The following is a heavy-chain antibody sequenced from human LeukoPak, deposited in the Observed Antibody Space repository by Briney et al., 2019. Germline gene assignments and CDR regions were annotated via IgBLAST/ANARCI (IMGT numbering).Heavy chain of an antibody. Sequence: GGSLRLYCAASGFTFSASTIHWDRQAPGKGLEWVSSIGSSSSYIYYADSVKGRFTFSRDNAKDSLYLQMNSLRAEDTAVYYCARAGLYTSSGDSNDAFDMWGQGTMVTVSS. CDR3: ARAGLYTSSGDSNDAFDM. J-gene: IGHJ3*02. V-gene: IGHV3-21*01. D-gene: IGHD3-10*01. CDR2: IGSSSSYI. CDR1: GFTFSAST.